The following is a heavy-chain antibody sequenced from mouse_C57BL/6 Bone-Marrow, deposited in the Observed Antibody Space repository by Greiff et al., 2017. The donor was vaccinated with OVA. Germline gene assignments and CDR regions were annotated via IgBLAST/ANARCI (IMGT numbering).Heavy chain of an antibody. Sequence: LQQPGAELVRPGTSVKLSCKASGYTFTSYWMHWVKQRPGQGLEWIGVIDPSDSYTNYNQKFKGKATLTVDTSSSTAYMQLSSLTSEDSAVYYCTRRSGYFDYWGQGTTLTVSS. CDR2: IDPSDSYT. CDR1: GYTFTSYW. V-gene: IGHV1-59*01. J-gene: IGHJ2*01. D-gene: IGHD1-3*01. CDR3: TRRSGYFDY.